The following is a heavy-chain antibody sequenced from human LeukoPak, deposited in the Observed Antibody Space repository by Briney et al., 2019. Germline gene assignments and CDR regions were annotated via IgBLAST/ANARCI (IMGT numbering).Heavy chain of an antibody. Sequence: SETLSLTCAVYGGSFSGYYWSWIRQPPGKGLEWIGEINHSGSTKYNPSPKSRVTISVDASKNQFSLKLSSVTAAETAVYYCAREGGFHRDRDFDIWGQGTMVTVSS. CDR2: INHSGST. CDR3: AREGGFHRDRDFDI. D-gene: IGHD5-12*01. V-gene: IGHV4-34*01. J-gene: IGHJ3*02. CDR1: GGSFSGYY.